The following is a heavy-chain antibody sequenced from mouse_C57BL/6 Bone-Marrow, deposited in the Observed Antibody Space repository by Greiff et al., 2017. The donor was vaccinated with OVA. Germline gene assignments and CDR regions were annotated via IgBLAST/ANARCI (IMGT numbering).Heavy chain of an antibody. J-gene: IGHJ1*03. CDR1: GYTFTDYY. Sequence: EVQLQQSGPELVKPGASVKISCKASGYTFTDYYMNWVKQSHGKSLEWIGDINPNNGGTSYNQKFKGKATLTVDKSSSTAYMELRSLTSEDSAVYYCASPLIYYYGSSYWYFDVWGTGTTVTVSS. CDR2: INPNNGGT. D-gene: IGHD1-1*01. CDR3: ASPLIYYYGSSYWYFDV. V-gene: IGHV1-26*01.